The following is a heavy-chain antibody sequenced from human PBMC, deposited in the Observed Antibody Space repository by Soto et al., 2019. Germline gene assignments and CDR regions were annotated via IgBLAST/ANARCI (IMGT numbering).Heavy chain of an antibody. CDR1: GFTFSNAW. Sequence: GGSLRLSCAASGFTFSNAWMSWVRQAPGKGLEWVGRIKSKTDGGTTDYAAPVKGRFTISRDDSKNTLYLQMNSLKTEGTAVYYCTTDMYYDFWSGYSPDNYYYYYGMDVWGQGTTVTVSS. V-gene: IGHV3-15*01. D-gene: IGHD3-3*01. CDR2: IKSKTDGGTT. CDR3: TTDMYYDFWSGYSPDNYYYYYGMDV. J-gene: IGHJ6*02.